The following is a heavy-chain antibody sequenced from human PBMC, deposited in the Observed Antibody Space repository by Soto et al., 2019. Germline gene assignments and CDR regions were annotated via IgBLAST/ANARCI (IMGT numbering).Heavy chain of an antibody. CDR2: IYWDDDK. Sequence: QITLKESGPTLVKPTQTLTLTXSXSXFSLSTSGVGVVWIRQPPGKALEWLALIYWDDDKGYSPSLKSRLTITKDTSKNQVVLTMTNMDPVDTATYYCAHSITGYYYYYMDVWGTGTTVTVSS. CDR1: XFSLSTSGVG. D-gene: IGHD3-3*01. V-gene: IGHV2-5*02. CDR3: AHSITGYYYYYMDV. J-gene: IGHJ6*03.